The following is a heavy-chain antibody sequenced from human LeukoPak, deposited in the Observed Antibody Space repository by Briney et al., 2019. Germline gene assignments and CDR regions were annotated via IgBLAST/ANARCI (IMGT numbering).Heavy chain of an antibody. D-gene: IGHD6-19*01. CDR3: AKTTTGYSSGRYPGWPADS. Sequence: GGSLRLSCAASVFTFNTYAMYWVRQAPGKGLEWVSGIFGSGGSAHYADSVKGRFTISRDNSKNTVYLQMNSLRAEDTAVYYCAKTTTGYSSGRYPGWPADSWGQGALVTVSS. CDR2: IFGSGGSA. J-gene: IGHJ4*02. V-gene: IGHV3-23*01. CDR1: VFTFNTYA.